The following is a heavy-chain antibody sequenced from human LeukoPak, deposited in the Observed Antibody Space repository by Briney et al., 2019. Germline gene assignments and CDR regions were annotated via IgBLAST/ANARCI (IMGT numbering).Heavy chain of an antibody. CDR3: AKPKDNSLYCFDY. CDR2: ISGSGGSS. Sequence: PGGSLRHSCAASAFTFRSYALSWVRQAGGKGLEWVSPISGSGGSSYYADSVKGRFTISRDNSKNTLYLQMSSLRAEDTAVYCCAKPKDNSLYCFDYWGQGTLVTVFS. V-gene: IGHV3-23*01. D-gene: IGHD1-20*01. J-gene: IGHJ4*02. CDR1: AFTFRSYA.